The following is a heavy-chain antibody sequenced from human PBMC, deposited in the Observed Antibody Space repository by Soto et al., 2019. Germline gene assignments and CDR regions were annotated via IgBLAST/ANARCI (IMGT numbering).Heavy chain of an antibody. CDR1: GGSFSGYY. J-gene: IGHJ5*02. CDR3: ARGNGLLLWFGELSHNWFDP. V-gene: IGHV4-34*01. CDR2: INHSGST. Sequence: SETLSLTCAVYGGSFSGYYWSWIRQPPGKGLEWIGEINHSGSTNYNPSLKSRVTISVDTSKNQFSLKLSSVTAADTAVYYCARGNGLLLWFGELSHNWFDPWGQGTLVTVS. D-gene: IGHD3-10*01.